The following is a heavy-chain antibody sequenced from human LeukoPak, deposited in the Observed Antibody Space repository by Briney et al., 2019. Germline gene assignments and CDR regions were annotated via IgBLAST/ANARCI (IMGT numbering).Heavy chain of an antibody. J-gene: IGHJ5*02. D-gene: IGHD4-11*01. CDR1: GYTFGDYG. V-gene: IGHV3-49*04. CDR2: IRSRVYGRTT. CDR3: TRLTTVVP. Sequence: GGSLRLSCTTSGYTFGDYGMSWVRQAPGKGLEWVSFIRSRVYGRTTEYAASVKGRFTISRDDSKSIAYLQMNSLKTEDTAVYYCTRLTTVVPWGQGTLVTVSS.